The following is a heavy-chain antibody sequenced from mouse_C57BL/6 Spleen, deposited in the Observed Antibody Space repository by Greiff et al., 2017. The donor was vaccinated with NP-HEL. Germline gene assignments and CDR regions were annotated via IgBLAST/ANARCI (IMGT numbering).Heavy chain of an antibody. Sequence: EVQLQESVAELVRPGASVKLSCTASGFNIKNTYMHWVKQRPEQGLEWIGRIDPANGNTKYAPKFQGKATITADTSSNTAYLQLSSLTSEDTAIYYVARPSNAQNYYGSSHWYFDVWGTGTTVTVSS. CDR1: GFNIKNTY. D-gene: IGHD1-1*01. CDR2: IDPANGNT. V-gene: IGHV14-3*01. CDR3: ARPSNAQNYYGSSHWYFDV. J-gene: IGHJ1*03.